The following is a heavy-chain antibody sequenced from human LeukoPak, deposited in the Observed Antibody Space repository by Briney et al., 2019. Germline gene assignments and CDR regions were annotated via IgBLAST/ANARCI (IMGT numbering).Heavy chain of an antibody. J-gene: IGHJ4*02. CDR1: GFTFSSHD. CDR2: ISGSGVST. D-gene: IGHD5-24*01. CDR3: ARDRRDGYNCDY. V-gene: IGHV3-23*01. Sequence: GGSLRLSCAASGFTFSSHDMSWVRQDPGKGLDWVSTISGSGVSTDYADSVKGRFTISRDNSKSTVYLQMNSLRAEDTAVYYCARDRRDGYNCDYWGQGTLVTVSS.